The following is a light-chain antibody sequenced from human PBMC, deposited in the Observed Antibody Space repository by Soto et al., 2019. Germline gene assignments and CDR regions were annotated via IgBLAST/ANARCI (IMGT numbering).Light chain of an antibody. V-gene: IGLV2-23*02. Sequence: QSVLTQPASVSGSPGQSITISCTGTSSDVGSYNLVSWYQQHPGKAPKLMIYEVTKRPSGVPNRFSGSKSGNTASLTISGLQAEDEADYYCCAYAGSNTFVVFGGGTK. CDR1: SSDVGSYNL. CDR2: EVT. CDR3: CAYAGSNTFVV. J-gene: IGLJ2*01.